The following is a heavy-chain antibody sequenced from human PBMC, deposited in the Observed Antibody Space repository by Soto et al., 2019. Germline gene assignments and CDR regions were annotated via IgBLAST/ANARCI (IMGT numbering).Heavy chain of an antibody. Sequence: EVQLVESGGGLVQPGRSLRLSCAASGFTFDDYAMHWVRQAPGKGLEWVSGISWNSGSIGYADSVKGRFTISRDNAKNSLYLKMNSLRAEDTALYYCAKDMSENIIAVAGNDYWGQGTLVTVSS. J-gene: IGHJ4*02. CDR3: AKDMSENIIAVAGNDY. CDR2: ISWNSGSI. CDR1: GFTFDDYA. D-gene: IGHD6-19*01. V-gene: IGHV3-9*01.